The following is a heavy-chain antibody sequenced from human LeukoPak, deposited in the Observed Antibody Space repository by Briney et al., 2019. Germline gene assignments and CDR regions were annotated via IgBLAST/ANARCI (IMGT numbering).Heavy chain of an antibody. Sequence: SQTLSLTCAISGDSISSNSAAWNWIRQSPSRGLEWLGRTYYRSKWYNSYAVSVKSRITINPDTSKNQFSLQLNSVTPEDTAVYYCARERIQLGFLHLYWYFDLWGRGTLVTVSS. V-gene: IGHV6-1*01. J-gene: IGHJ2*01. D-gene: IGHD5-18*01. CDR1: GDSISSNSAA. CDR3: ARERIQLGFLHLYWYFDL. CDR2: TYYRSKWYN.